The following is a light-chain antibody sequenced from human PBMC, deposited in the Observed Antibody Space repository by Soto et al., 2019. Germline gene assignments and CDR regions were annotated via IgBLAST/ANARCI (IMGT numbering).Light chain of an antibody. CDR1: SSDVGGYNF. J-gene: IGLJ3*02. V-gene: IGLV2-8*01. CDR2: EVN. CDR3: SSYAGSDNWGV. Sequence: QSVLTQPPSASGSPGQSVTISCTGTSSDVGGYNFVSWYQQYPGKVPKLMVYEVNKRPSGVPDRFSGSKSGNTASLTVSGLQAEDEADYYCSSYAGSDNWGVFGGGTKLTVL.